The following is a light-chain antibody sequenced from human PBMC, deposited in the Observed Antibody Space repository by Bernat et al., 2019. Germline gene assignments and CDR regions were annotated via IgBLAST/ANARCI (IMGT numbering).Light chain of an antibody. J-gene: IGKJ1*01. Sequence: EIVMTQSPATLSVSPGERATLSCRASQSVNTNLAWYHQKPGQAPRLLIYGASTRASGIPARFSGSGSGTEFTLTISSLQSEDFAVYSCQQYNYWPGTFGQGTTVEVK. CDR3: QQYNYWPGT. V-gene: IGKV3-15*01. CDR1: QSVNTN. CDR2: GAS.